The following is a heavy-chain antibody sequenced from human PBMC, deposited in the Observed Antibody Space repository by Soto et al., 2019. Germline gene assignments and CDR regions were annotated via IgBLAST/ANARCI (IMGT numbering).Heavy chain of an antibody. D-gene: IGHD5-12*01. Sequence: ASVKVSCKASGYSFTSYAMHWVRQAPGQGLEWMGRINTGNNDTKYSQKFQGRVTITSGTSANTAYMELTGLRSEDTAVYYCARAPIYSANWFDPWGQGTLVTVSS. CDR3: ARAPIYSANWFDP. CDR2: INTGNNDT. V-gene: IGHV1-3*04. CDR1: GYSFTSYA. J-gene: IGHJ5*02.